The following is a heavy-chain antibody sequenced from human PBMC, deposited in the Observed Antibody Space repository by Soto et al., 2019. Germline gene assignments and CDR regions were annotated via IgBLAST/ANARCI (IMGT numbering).Heavy chain of an antibody. D-gene: IGHD1-26*01. CDR1: GYTFTSYY. Sequence: GASVKVSCTASGYTFTSYYMHWVRQAPGQGLEWMGIINPSGGSTSYAQKFQGRVTMTRDTSTSTVYMELSSLRSEDTAVYYCARDRGTGSGRYDAFDIWGQGTMVTVSS. V-gene: IGHV1-46*01. CDR2: INPSGGST. J-gene: IGHJ3*02. CDR3: ARDRGTGSGRYDAFDI.